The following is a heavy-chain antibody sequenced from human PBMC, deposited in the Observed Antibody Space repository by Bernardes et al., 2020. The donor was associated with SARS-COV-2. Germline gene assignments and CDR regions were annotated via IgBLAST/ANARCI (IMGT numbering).Heavy chain of an antibody. Sequence: GWSLRPSCAASGFTFSSYGMHWVRQAPGKGLEWVAVIWYDGSNKYYADSVKGRFTISRDNSKNTLYLQMNSLRAEDTAVYYCARSAGYSSGWYDYWGQGTLVTVSS. CDR2: IWYDGSNK. CDR1: GFTFSSYG. CDR3: ARSAGYSSGWYDY. V-gene: IGHV3-33*01. J-gene: IGHJ4*02. D-gene: IGHD6-19*01.